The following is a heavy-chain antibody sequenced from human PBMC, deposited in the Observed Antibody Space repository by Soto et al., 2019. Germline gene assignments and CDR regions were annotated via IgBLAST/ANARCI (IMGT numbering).Heavy chain of an antibody. CDR2: IYYTGYT. Sequence: PSETLSLTCTVSGGSISSYYWIWIRQSPGKGLEWIGYIYYTGYTNYNPSLKSRVTISVDTSKNQFSLNVSSVTAADTAVYYCAGVKWFGESGFDYWGQGTLVTVSS. J-gene: IGHJ4*02. V-gene: IGHV4-59*01. CDR1: GGSISSYY. CDR3: AGVKWFGESGFDY. D-gene: IGHD3-10*01.